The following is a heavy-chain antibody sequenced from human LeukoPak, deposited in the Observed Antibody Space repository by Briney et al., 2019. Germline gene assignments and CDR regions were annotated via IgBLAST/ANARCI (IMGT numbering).Heavy chain of an antibody. V-gene: IGHV1-2*06. CDR1: GYTFTGYY. D-gene: IGHD4-17*01. CDR3: ARGYGDFNAFDI. J-gene: IGHJ3*02. Sequence: GASVKVSCKTSGYTFTGYYMRWVRQAPGQGLEWRGRINPNSGGTNYVQKFQGRVTMARDTSISTAYMEMSRLRSDDTAVYYCARGYGDFNAFDIWGQGTMVTVSS. CDR2: INPNSGGT.